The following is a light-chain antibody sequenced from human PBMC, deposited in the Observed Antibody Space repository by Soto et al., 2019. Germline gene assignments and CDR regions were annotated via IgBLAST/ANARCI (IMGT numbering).Light chain of an antibody. CDR2: AAS. V-gene: IGKV1-5*01. J-gene: IGKJ1*01. CDR1: HSIIKW. Sequence: DIQMTQSPTTLSASVGDRVTITCRASHSIIKWLALFQQKPGKAPQYLIHAASILQSGVPSRFSGSGSGTEXILTINNLQPEDFASYFCLQVYSFPRTFGLGTKVEIK. CDR3: LQVYSFPRT.